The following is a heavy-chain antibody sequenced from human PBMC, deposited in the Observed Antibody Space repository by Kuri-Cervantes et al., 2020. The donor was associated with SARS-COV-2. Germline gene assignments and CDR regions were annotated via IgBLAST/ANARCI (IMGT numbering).Heavy chain of an antibody. D-gene: IGHD5-12*01. Sequence: LRLSCAVYGGSFSGYYWSWIRQPPGKGLEWIGYIYYSGSTYYNPSLKSRVTISVDTSKNQFSLKLSSVTAADTAVYYCARVGYHDAFDIWGQGTMVTVSS. J-gene: IGHJ3*02. CDR1: GGSFSGYY. CDR2: IYYSGST. V-gene: IGHV4-30-4*08. CDR3: ARVGYHDAFDI.